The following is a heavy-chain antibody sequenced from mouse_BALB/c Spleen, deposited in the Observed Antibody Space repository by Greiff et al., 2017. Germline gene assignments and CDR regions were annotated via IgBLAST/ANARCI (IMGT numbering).Heavy chain of an antibody. J-gene: IGHJ2*01. D-gene: IGHD2-3*01. Sequence: EVQLQESGGGLVQPKGSLKLSCAASGFTFNTYAMNWVRQAPGKGLEWVARIRSKSNNYATYYADSVKDRFTISRDDSQSMLYLQMNNLKTEDTAMYYCVRLGYDGYYYFDYWGQGTTLTVSS. CDR3: VRLGYDGYYYFDY. CDR1: GFTFNTYA. V-gene: IGHV10-1*02. CDR2: IRSKSNNYAT.